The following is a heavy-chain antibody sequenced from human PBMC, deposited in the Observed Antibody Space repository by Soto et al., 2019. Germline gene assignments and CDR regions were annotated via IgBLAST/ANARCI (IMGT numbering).Heavy chain of an antibody. V-gene: IGHV5-51*01. CDR1: GYNFAGYW. J-gene: IGHJ4*02. CDR2: IYPSDSDT. CDR3: ARGGVSTRTFDY. D-gene: IGHD3-3*01. Sequence: RGESLKISCKGSGYNFAGYWIAWVRQMPGKGLELMGIIYPSDSDTRYRPSFQGQVTISADKSISSAYLQWSSLRASDTAMYYCARGGVSTRTFDYWGQGXPVTVSS.